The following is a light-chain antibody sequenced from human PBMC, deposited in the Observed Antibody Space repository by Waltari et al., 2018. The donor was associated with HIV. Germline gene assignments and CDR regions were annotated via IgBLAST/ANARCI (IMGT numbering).Light chain of an antibody. CDR3: SSYAGSSTYVI. J-gene: IGLJ2*01. CDR1: SSDVGTYTH. CDR2: EVS. Sequence: QSALTQPASVSGSPGKSITISCTGSSSDVGTYTHVSWYPQHPGKAPRLQIYEVSKRPAGVSKGYSASKSGKTASLTVSGLRAEDEADYYCSSYAGSSTYVIFGGGTKLTVL. V-gene: IGLV2-23*02.